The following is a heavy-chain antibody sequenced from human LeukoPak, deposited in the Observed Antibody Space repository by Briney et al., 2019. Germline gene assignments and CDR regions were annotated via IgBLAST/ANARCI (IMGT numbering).Heavy chain of an antibody. V-gene: IGHV1-2*02. CDR3: ARGRRSGGSCPLDY. CDR2: INPNSGGT. CDR1: GYTFTGYY. D-gene: IGHD2-15*01. J-gene: IGHJ4*02. Sequence: APVKVSCKASGYTFTGYYMHWVRQAPGQGLEWMGWINPNSGGTNYAQKFQGRVTMTRDTSISTAYMELSRLRSGDTAVYYCARGRRSGGSCPLDYWGQGTLVTVSS.